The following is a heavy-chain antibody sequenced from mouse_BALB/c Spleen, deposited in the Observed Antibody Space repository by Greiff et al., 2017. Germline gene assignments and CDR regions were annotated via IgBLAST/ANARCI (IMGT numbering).Heavy chain of an antibody. J-gene: IGHJ2*01. CDR2: ISSGSSTI. CDR1: GFTFSSFG. V-gene: IGHV5-17*02. Sequence: EVKLVESGGGLVQPGGSRKLSCAASGFTFSSFGMHWVRQAPEKGLEWVAYISSGSSTIYYADTVKGRFTISRDNPKNTLFLQMTSLRSEDTAMYYCARWLTGTEGFYFDYWGQGTTLTVSS. CDR3: ARWLTGTEGFYFDY. D-gene: IGHD4-1*01.